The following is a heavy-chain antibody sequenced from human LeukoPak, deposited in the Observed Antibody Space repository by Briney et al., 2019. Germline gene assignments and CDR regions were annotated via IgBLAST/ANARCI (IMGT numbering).Heavy chain of an antibody. CDR1: GGSISSHY. CDR3: AKEGNDYGANSIDY. V-gene: IGHV4-59*11. CDR2: MFFTEDT. Sequence: SETVSLTCTVSGGSISSHYWAWLRQPPGKGLEWIGWMFFTEDTNYNPSLKSRVTISVDHSKNQFSLKLTSVTAADTAVYYCAKEGNDYGANSIDYWGQGTLFTVPS. D-gene: IGHD4-23*01. J-gene: IGHJ4*02.